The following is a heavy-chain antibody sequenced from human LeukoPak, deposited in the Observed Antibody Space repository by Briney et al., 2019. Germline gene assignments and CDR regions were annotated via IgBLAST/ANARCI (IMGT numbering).Heavy chain of an antibody. CDR2: IIPIFGTA. Sequence: SVKVSCKASGYTFTMYYIHWVRQAPGQGLEWMGGIIPIFGTANYAQKFQGRVTITTDESTSTAYMELEGLRSDDTAVYYCAISQGSYYDTSGYLGGDYWGQGTLVTVSS. V-gene: IGHV1-69*05. CDR1: GYTFTMYY. J-gene: IGHJ4*02. D-gene: IGHD3-22*01. CDR3: AISQGSYYDTSGYLGGDY.